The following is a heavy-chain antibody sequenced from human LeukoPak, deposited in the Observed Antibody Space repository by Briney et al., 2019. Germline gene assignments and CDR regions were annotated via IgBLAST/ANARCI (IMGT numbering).Heavy chain of an antibody. D-gene: IGHD3-10*01. CDR2: IYYSGST. Sequence: SETLSLTCTVSGGSISSSSYYWGWIRQPPGKGLEWIGSIYYSGSTYYNPSLKSRVTISVDTPKNQFSLKLSSVTAADTAVYYCARDRSTPKFGEVSTTPDDYGMDVWGQGTTVTVSS. V-gene: IGHV4-39*02. CDR1: GGSISSSSYY. J-gene: IGHJ6*02. CDR3: ARDRSTPKFGEVSTTPDDYGMDV.